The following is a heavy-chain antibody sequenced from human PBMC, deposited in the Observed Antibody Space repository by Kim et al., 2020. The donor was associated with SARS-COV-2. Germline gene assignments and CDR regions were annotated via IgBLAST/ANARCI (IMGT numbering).Heavy chain of an antibody. Sequence: GESLKISCKGSGYSFTSYWIGWVRQMPGKGLEWMGIIYPGDSDTRYSPSFQGQVTISADKSISTAYLQWSSLKASDTAMYYFARVLGTTVTTEWFDPWGQGTLVTVSS. D-gene: IGHD4-17*01. CDR1: GYSFTSYW. CDR2: IYPGDSDT. V-gene: IGHV5-51*01. J-gene: IGHJ5*02. CDR3: ARVLGTTVTTEWFDP.